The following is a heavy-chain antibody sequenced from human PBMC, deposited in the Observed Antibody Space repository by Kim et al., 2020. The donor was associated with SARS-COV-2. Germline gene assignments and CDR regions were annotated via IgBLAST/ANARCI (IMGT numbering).Heavy chain of an antibody. CDR1: GGSFSGYY. Sequence: SETLSLTCAVYGGSFSGYYWSWIRQPPGKGLEWIGEINHSGSTNYNPSLKSRVTISVDTSKNQFSLKLSSVTAADTAVYYCAREIDYYYGMDVWGQGTT. J-gene: IGHJ6*02. CDR2: INHSGST. V-gene: IGHV4-34*01. CDR3: AREIDYYYGMDV.